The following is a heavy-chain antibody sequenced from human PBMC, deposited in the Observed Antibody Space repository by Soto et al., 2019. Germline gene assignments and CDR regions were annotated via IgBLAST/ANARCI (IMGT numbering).Heavy chain of an antibody. CDR3: ARERVGDPGGTYFYYYGMDV. V-gene: IGHV1-69*13. J-gene: IGHJ6*02. Sequence: SVKVSCKASGGTLSNNAISWVRQAPGQGLEWMGGIIFMFATADYAQNFQGRVTMTADESASIAYMELSSLRSEDTAVYYCARERVGDPGGTYFYYYGMDVWGQGTTVTVSS. CDR2: IIFMFATA. CDR1: GGTLSNNA. D-gene: IGHD4-17*01.